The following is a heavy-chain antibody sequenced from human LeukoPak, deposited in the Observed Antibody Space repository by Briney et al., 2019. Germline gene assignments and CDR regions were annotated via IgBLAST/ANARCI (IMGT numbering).Heavy chain of an antibody. Sequence: GGSLRLSCAASGVTLSSYAMSWARQAPGKGLEWVAVISYDGSNKYYADSVKGRFTISRDNSKNTLYLQMNSLRAEDTAVYYCARDLTYYDSSGYWPAYFDYWGQGTLVTVSS. V-gene: IGHV3-30*04. D-gene: IGHD3-22*01. CDR2: ISYDGSNK. CDR3: ARDLTYYDSSGYWPAYFDY. J-gene: IGHJ4*02. CDR1: GVTLSSYA.